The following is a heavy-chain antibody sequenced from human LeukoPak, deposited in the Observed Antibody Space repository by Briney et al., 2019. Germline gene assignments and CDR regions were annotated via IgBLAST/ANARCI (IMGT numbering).Heavy chain of an antibody. CDR3: VADYGDY. J-gene: IGHJ4*02. Sequence: GGSLRLSCAASGFTFSNYAMNWVRQASGKGLEWVGRIRSRANSYATAYAASVKGRFTISRDDSKNTAYLQMNSLKTEDTAVYYCVADYGDYWGQGTLVTVS. CDR1: GFTFSNYA. CDR2: IRSRANSYAT. V-gene: IGHV3-73*01.